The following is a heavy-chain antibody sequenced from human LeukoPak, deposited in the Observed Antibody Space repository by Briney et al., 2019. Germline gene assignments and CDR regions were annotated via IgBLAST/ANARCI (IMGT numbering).Heavy chain of an antibody. CDR2: IYPGDSDT. D-gene: IGHD1-26*01. V-gene: IGHV5-51*01. J-gene: IGHJ3*02. CDR3: ARSYIVGATEGPYPFDI. Sequence: GESLKISCKGSGYSFTNYWIGWVRQMPGKGLEWMGIIYPGDSDTRYSPSFQGQVTISADKSISTAYLQWSSLKASDTAMYYCARSYIVGATEGPYPFDIWGQGTMVTVSS. CDR1: GYSFTNYW.